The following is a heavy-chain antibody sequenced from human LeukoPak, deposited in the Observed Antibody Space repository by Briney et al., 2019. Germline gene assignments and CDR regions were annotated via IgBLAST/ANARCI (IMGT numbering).Heavy chain of an antibody. CDR3: ARDLDYSTGFDY. J-gene: IGHJ4*02. Sequence: GGSLRLSCAASAFTFSNYEVNWVRQAPGKGLQWVSYINSLGTTIWHADSVKGRFTVSRDNTKKSMYLQMNSLRAEDTAVYYCARDLDYSTGFDYWGQGTLVTVSS. D-gene: IGHD4-11*01. CDR2: INSLGTTI. V-gene: IGHV3-48*03. CDR1: AFTFSNYE.